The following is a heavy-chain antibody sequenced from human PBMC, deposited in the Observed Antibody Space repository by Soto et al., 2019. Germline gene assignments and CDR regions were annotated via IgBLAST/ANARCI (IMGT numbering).Heavy chain of an antibody. CDR3: AKASRFSYYDILTGLSAYDAFDI. CDR1: GFNFNAYV. J-gene: IGHJ3*02. V-gene: IGHV3-23*01. D-gene: IGHD3-9*01. CDR2: ISFTGDSR. Sequence: PGGSLRLSCAASGFNFNAYVMNWVRQAPGKGLEWVSIISFTGDSRYYADSVKDRFTISRDNSQNTLYLQMNSLRAEDTALYYCAKASRFSYYDILTGLSAYDAFDIWGQGTMVTVSS.